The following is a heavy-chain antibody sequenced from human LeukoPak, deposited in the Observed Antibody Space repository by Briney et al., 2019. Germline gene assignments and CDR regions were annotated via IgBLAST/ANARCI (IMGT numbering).Heavy chain of an antibody. Sequence: ESLKISCASSGFTFDTYWMTWVRQAPGKGLEWVASIKQDGSEKYYVDSVKGRFTISRDNAKSSLYLQMNSLRAEDTALYHCARHSRLWGYWGQGTLVTVSS. D-gene: IGHD7-27*01. CDR3: ARHSRLWGY. CDR2: IKQDGSEK. CDR1: GFTFDTYW. V-gene: IGHV3-7*04. J-gene: IGHJ4*02.